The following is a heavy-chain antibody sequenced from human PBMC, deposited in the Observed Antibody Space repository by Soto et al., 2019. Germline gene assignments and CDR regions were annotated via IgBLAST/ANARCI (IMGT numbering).Heavy chain of an antibody. D-gene: IGHD6-13*01. J-gene: IGHJ1*01. CDR1: GFTFSNYA. CDR3: AKVATGYTSSWFFKPSKS. CDR2: ISGGGNTT. V-gene: IGHV3-23*01. Sequence: GGSLRLSCEASGFTFSNYAMNWVGKDQGKGLDVFSVISGGGNTTFYADSVKGRFTISRDNSNNALFLQMNSLRSEDTAIYYCAKVATGYTSSWFFKPSKSWGQRALFTLSS.